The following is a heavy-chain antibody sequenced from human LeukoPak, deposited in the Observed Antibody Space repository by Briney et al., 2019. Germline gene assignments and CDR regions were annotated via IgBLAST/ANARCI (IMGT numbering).Heavy chain of an antibody. J-gene: IGHJ3*02. D-gene: IGHD3-22*01. CDR2: MNPNSGNT. CDR3: ATDSSGYDAFDI. CDR1: EYTFTSYD. V-gene: IGHV1-8*01. Sequence: ASVKVSCKASEYTFTSYDINWVRQATGQGLEWMGWMNPNSGNTGYAQKFQGRVTMTRNTSISTAYMELSSLRSEDTAVYYCATDSSGYDAFDIWGQGTMVTVSS.